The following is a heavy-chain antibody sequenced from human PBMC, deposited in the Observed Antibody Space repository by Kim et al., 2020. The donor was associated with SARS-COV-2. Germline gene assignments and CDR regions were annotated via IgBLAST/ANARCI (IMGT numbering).Heavy chain of an antibody. D-gene: IGHD2-15*01. V-gene: IGHV3-23*01. CDR2: VTTSGGIT. J-gene: IGHJ4*02. Sequence: GGSRRLSCAASGFTFTNYAMSWVRQVPGKGLEWVSLVTTSGGITYYADSVKGRFTISRDNSKNTLYLEMNSLRADDTAVYYVARRVVAGPFDHWGQGTLV. CDR1: GFTFTNYA. CDR3: ARRVVAGPFDH.